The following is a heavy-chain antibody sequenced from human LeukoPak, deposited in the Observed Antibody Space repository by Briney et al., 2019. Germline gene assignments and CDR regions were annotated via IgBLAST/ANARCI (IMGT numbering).Heavy chain of an antibody. V-gene: IGHV4-39*01. D-gene: IGHD4-17*01. CDR1: GGSISSSSYY. J-gene: IGHJ6*03. Sequence: PSETLSLTCTVSGGSISSSSYYWGWIRQPPGKGLEWIGSIYYSGSTYYNPSLKSRVTISVDTSKNQFSLKLSSVTAADTAVYYCAKKGTVTYPYYYYYMDVWGKGTTVTISS. CDR3: AKKGTVTYPYYYYYMDV. CDR2: IYYSGST.